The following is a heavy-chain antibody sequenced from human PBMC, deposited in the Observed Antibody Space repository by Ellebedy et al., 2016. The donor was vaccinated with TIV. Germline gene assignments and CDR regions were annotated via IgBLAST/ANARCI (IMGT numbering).Heavy chain of an antibody. V-gene: IGHV3-30*18. CDR3: ANGYYYGSGTLEALDY. CDR1: GFTFSSYG. D-gene: IGHD3-10*01. Sequence: GGSLRLSXAASGFTFSSYGMHWVRQAPGKGLEWVAVISYDGSNKYYADSVKGRFTISRDNSKNTLYLQMNSLRAEDTAVYYCANGYYYGSGTLEALDYWGQGTLVTVSS. CDR2: ISYDGSNK. J-gene: IGHJ4*02.